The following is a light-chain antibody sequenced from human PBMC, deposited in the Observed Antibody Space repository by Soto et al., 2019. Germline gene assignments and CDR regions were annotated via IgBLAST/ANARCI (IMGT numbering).Light chain of an antibody. CDR2: AAS. J-gene: IGKJ3*01. CDR1: QSISSY. CDR3: QQSYSTPKT. Sequence: DIQMTQSPSSLSASVGDRVTITCRASQSISSYLNWYQQKPGKAPKLLIYAASSLQSGVPSRFSGSGSETDFTLTISSLQPEDFATYYCQQSYSTPKTFGPGNKVDIK. V-gene: IGKV1-39*01.